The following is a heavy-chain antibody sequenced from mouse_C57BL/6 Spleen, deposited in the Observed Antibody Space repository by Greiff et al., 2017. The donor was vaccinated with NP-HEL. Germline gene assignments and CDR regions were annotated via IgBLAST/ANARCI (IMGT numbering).Heavy chain of an antibody. D-gene: IGHD3-1*01. CDR2: INPNNGGT. CDR1: GYTFTDYY. Sequence: EVQLQQSGPELVKPGASVKISCKASGYTFTDYYMNWVKQSHGKSLEWIGDINPNNGGTSYNQKFKGKATLTVDKSSSTAYMELRSLTSEDSAVYYCARSRDVKIYAMDYWGQGTSVTVSS. CDR3: ARSRDVKIYAMDY. J-gene: IGHJ4*01. V-gene: IGHV1-26*01.